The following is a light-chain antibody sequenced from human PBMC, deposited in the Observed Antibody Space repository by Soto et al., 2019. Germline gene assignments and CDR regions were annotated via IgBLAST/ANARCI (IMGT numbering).Light chain of an antibody. Sequence: IQLTQSPSSLSASVGDRVTITCRASLGLSSSLAWYQHKPGKAPRLLIYDASTVQSGVPSRFRGSGSGTDFTLTISSLQSEDFEIYYCQQYNNWPITFGQGTRLEIK. CDR2: DAS. CDR1: LGLSSS. CDR3: QQYNNWPIT. J-gene: IGKJ5*01. V-gene: IGKV1D-13*01.